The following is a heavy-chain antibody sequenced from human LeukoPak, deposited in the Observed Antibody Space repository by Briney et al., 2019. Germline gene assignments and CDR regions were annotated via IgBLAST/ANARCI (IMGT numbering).Heavy chain of an antibody. CDR3: VRQTYSGYEAGY. J-gene: IGHJ4*02. V-gene: IGHV5-51*01. CDR1: GYRFTSYR. D-gene: IGHD5-12*01. CDR2: IYPGDSDT. Sequence: GQSLKISCKVSGYRFTSYRIGWVRQTPGKGLGWMGIIYPGDSDTRYSRSFQGQVIISAGKSISTAYLRWRSLKESYTAMYYCVRQTYSGYEAGYWGQGTLVTVSS.